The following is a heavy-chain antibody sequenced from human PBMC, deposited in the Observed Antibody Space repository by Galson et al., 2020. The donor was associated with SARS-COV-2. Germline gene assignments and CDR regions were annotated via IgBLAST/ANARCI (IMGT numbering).Heavy chain of an antibody. CDR1: GGSISSTTYY. Sequence: SETLSLTCTVTGGSISSTTYYWGWIRQTPGKGLEWIGSINYSGNTYYNPSLESQINISVDTSKNQFSLKGNSVTAADTAVYYCARGLRASTAKVWAAGWFDPWGQGTLVTVSS. CDR2: INYSGNT. J-gene: IGHJ5*02. V-gene: IGHV4-39*01. CDR3: ARGLRASTAKVWAAGWFDP. D-gene: IGHD2-21*02.